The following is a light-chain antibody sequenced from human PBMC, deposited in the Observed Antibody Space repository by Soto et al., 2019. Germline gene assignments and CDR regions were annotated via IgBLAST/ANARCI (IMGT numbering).Light chain of an antibody. J-gene: IGLJ1*01. CDR1: SSDVGSYNL. Sequence: QSALTQPASVSGSPGQSITISCTGTSSDVGSYNLVSWYQQHPGKAPKLMIYEVSKRPSGVPNRFSGSKSGNTASLTIPGLQAEDEADYYCCSYAGSSTYVFGTGTKVTVL. CDR2: EVS. V-gene: IGLV2-23*02. CDR3: CSYAGSSTYV.